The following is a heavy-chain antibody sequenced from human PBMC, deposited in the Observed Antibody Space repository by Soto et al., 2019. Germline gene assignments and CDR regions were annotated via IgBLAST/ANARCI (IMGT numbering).Heavy chain of an antibody. Sequence: QVQLVQSGAEVKKPGASVKVSCKASGYTFTGYYMHWVRQAPGQGLEWMGWINPNSGGTNYAQKFQGWVTMTRDTSISTAYMELSRLRSDDTAVYYCARAPPFWSGYSGGYGMDVWGQGTTVTVSS. CDR2: INPNSGGT. CDR1: GYTFTGYY. CDR3: ARAPPFWSGYSGGYGMDV. J-gene: IGHJ6*02. D-gene: IGHD3-3*01. V-gene: IGHV1-2*04.